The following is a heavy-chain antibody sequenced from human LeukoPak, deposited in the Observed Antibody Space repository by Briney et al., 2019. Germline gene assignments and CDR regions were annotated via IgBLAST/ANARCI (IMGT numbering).Heavy chain of an antibody. CDR1: GGSISSYH. D-gene: IGHD5-12*01. Sequence: SETLSLTCTVSGGSISSYHWSWIRQPPGKGLQWIGFIYSSGSTNYNPSLKSRVTISLDTSKNQFSLRVSSVTSADTAVYYCARGNSGYDYAFDIWGQGTMGTVSS. J-gene: IGHJ3*02. V-gene: IGHV4-59*01. CDR2: IYSSGST. CDR3: ARGNSGYDYAFDI.